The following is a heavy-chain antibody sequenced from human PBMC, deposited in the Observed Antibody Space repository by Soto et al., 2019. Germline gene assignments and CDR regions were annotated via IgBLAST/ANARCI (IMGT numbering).Heavy chain of an antibody. CDR1: GGSISSGGYY. V-gene: IGHV4-31*03. D-gene: IGHD6-19*01. J-gene: IGHJ4*02. Sequence: QVQLQESGPGLVKPSQTLSLTCTVSGGSISSGGYYWSWIRQHPGKGLEWIGYIYYSGSTYYNPSLKSRVTITVDTSKNQFSLKLSSVTAADTAVYYCARIRERRWLVLFDYWGQGTLVTVSS. CDR2: IYYSGST. CDR3: ARIRERRWLVLFDY.